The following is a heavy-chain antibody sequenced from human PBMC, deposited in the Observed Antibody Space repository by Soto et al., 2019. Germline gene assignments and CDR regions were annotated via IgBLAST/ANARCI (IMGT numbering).Heavy chain of an antibody. D-gene: IGHD3-22*01. CDR1: GSSFITYW. CDR3: ERGGDDYYYDGTGYYQLDS. V-gene: IGHV5-51*01. J-gene: IGHJ4*02. CDR2: IYPYDSGT. Sequence: PXESLTIFFQGSGSSFITYWIVWVRQMPGKGLECMGVIYPYDSGTIYSPSFQGQVTISADKSISTAYLQWSSLKASDTAMYYCERGGDDYYYDGTGYYQLDSWGQGTPVTVYS.